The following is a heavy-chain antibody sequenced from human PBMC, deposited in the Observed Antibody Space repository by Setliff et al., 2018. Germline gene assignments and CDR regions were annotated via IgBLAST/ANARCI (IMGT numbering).Heavy chain of an antibody. CDR3: ARWGENSGRPDWRAFDI. J-gene: IGHJ3*02. CDR1: GGSISSSSYY. Sequence: LSLTCTVSGGSISSSSYYWGWIRQPPGKGLEWIGSIYYSGSTYYNPSLNSRVTMSVDTSKNQFSLKLTSVSAADTAVYYCARWGENSGRPDWRAFDIWGQGTMVTVSS. V-gene: IGHV4-39*07. CDR2: IYYSGST. D-gene: IGHD1-26*01.